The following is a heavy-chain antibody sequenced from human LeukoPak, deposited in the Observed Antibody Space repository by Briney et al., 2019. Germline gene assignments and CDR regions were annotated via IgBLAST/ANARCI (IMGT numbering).Heavy chain of an antibody. CDR1: GFTFSSYS. CDR2: ISSSSSYI. D-gene: IGHD5-18*01. Sequence: GGSLRLSCAASGFTFSSYSMNWVRQAPGKGLEWVSSISSSSSYIYYADSVEGRFTISRDNAKNSLYLQMNSLRAEDTAVYYCARHRGPVDTAAYNWFDPWGQGTLVTVSS. V-gene: IGHV3-21*01. CDR3: ARHRGPVDTAAYNWFDP. J-gene: IGHJ5*02.